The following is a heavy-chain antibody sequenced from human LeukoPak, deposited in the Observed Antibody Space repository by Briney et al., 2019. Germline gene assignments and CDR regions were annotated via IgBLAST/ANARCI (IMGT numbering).Heavy chain of an antibody. CDR3: ARDGPLNYFDY. V-gene: IGHV4-61*01. Sequence: SETLSLTCTVSGGSVSSNNCYWSWIRQPPGKGLEWIGYIYYSGSTNYNPSLKSRVTISVDTSKNQFSLKLSSVTAADTAVYYCARDGPLNYFDYWGQGTLVTVSS. CDR2: IYYSGST. CDR1: GGSVSSNNCY. J-gene: IGHJ4*02. D-gene: IGHD3/OR15-3a*01.